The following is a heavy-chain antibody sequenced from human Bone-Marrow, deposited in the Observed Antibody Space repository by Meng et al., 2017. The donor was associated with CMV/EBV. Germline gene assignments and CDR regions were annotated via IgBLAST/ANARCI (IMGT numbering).Heavy chain of an antibody. V-gene: IGHV1-18*01. CDR2: ISAYNGNT. CDR3: ARADYCSSTSCYTGGYYYYGMDV. Sequence: ASVKVSCKASGYTFTSYDISWVRQAPGQGLEWMGWISAYNGNTNYAQKLQGRVTMTTDTSTSTAYMELRSLRSDDTAVYYCARADYCSSTSCYTGGYYYYGMDVWGQGTTVTVSS. J-gene: IGHJ6*02. D-gene: IGHD2-2*02. CDR1: GYTFTSYD.